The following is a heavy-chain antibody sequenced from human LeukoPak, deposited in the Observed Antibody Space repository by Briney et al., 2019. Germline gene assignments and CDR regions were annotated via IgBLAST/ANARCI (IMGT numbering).Heavy chain of an antibody. CDR2: INRGGDT. CDR3: AKGRGSGSYYNDY. V-gene: IGHV4-34*01. J-gene: IGHJ4*02. D-gene: IGHD3-10*01. CDR1: GGSFRGYY. Sequence: SETLSLTCAVYGGSFRGYYWTWIRQPPGKGLEWIGEINRGGDTAYNPSLQSRVTISIDTSKNQISQMLTSVTAVDTAVYYCAKGRGSGSYYNDYWGQGTLVTVS.